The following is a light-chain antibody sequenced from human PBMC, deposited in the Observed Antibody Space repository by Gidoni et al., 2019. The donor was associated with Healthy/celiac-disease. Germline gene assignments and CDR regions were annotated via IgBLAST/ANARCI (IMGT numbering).Light chain of an antibody. CDR3: AAWDDSLSGYV. CDR2: RNN. V-gene: IGLV1-47*01. Sequence: QSVLTQPLSASGTPGQRVTISCSGSSSNLGSNYVYWYQQLPGKAPKLLIYRNNQQPSGVPDRFSGSKSGNSASLAISGLRSEDEGDYYCAAWDDSLSGYVFGTGTKVTVL. CDR1: SSNLGSNY. J-gene: IGLJ1*01.